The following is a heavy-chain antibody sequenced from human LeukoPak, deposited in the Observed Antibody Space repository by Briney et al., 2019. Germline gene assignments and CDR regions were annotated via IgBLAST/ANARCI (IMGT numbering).Heavy chain of an antibody. Sequence: PGGSLRLSCAASGFTFSGYAMSWVRQAPGKGLEWVSAISGNGGSTYYADSVKGRFTISRDNSKNTLYLQMNSLRAEDTAVYYCAKNPPPLYSSSSHYYYYYYMDVWGKGTTVTVSS. CDR1: GFTFSGYA. CDR2: ISGNGGST. D-gene: IGHD6-6*01. J-gene: IGHJ6*03. V-gene: IGHV3-23*01. CDR3: AKNPPPLYSSSSHYYYYYYMDV.